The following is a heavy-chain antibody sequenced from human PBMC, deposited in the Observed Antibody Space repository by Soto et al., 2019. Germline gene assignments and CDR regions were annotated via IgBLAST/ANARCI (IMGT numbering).Heavy chain of an antibody. J-gene: IGHJ6*02. CDR2: IYYSGST. CDR3: ARALIQLWPHYYYGMDG. D-gene: IGHD5-18*01. Sequence: TLSLTCTFSGGSISSGDYYWSWIRQPPGKGLEWIGYIYYSGSTYYNPSLKSRVTISVDTSKNQFSLKLSSVTAADTAVYYCARALIQLWPHYYYGMDGWGQGTTVTGSS. CDR1: GGSISSGDYY. V-gene: IGHV4-30-4*01.